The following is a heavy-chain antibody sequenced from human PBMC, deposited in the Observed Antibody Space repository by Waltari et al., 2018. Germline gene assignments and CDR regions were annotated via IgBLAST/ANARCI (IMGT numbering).Heavy chain of an antibody. CDR3: ATDSSSWYPDAFDI. V-gene: IGHV1-24*01. CDR2: FDTEDGET. J-gene: IGHJ3*02. CDR1: GYTLTELS. Sequence: QVQLVQSGAEVKKPGASVKVSCKVSGYTLTELSMHWVRQAPGKWLEWMGSFDTEDGETIYAQKIQGRVTMTEDTSTAPAYMELSSLRAEDTAVYYCATDSSSWYPDAFDIWGQGTMVTVSS. D-gene: IGHD6-13*01.